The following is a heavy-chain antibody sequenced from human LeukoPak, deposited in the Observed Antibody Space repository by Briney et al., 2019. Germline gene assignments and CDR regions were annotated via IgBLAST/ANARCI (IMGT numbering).Heavy chain of an antibody. J-gene: IGHJ6*02. CDR3: ARVELSYYGMDV. CDR2: INPDTGGT. CDR1: GYTFSGYY. V-gene: IGHV1-2*02. D-gene: IGHD1-1*01. Sequence: GASVKVSCKASGYTFSGYYIHWVRQAPGQGLEWMAWINPDTGGTNYAQKFQGRVTLTSDTSISTAYMELSRLRSDDTAVYYCARVELSYYGMDVWGQGTTVVVSS.